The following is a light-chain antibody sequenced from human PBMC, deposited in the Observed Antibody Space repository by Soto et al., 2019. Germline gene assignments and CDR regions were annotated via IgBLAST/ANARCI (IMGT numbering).Light chain of an antibody. Sequence: QSVLTQPRSVSGSPGQSVTISCTGTSSDVGGYNYVSWYQQHPGKAPKLMIYDVSKRPSGVPDRFSGSKSGNTASLTISGLQAEDEADYYGCSYAGSYASVVGTGTKVTVL. CDR3: CSYAGSYASV. CDR2: DVS. CDR1: SSDVGGYNY. J-gene: IGLJ1*01. V-gene: IGLV2-11*01.